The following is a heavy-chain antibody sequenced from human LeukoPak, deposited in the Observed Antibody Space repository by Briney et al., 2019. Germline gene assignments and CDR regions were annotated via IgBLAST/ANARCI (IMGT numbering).Heavy chain of an antibody. CDR2: ISDDGSNK. Sequence: GRSLRLSCAAPGFTFSSYGMHWVRQAPGKGLEWVAFISDDGSNKYYADSVKGRFTISRDNSKNTLYLQMNSLRPEDTAVYYCAKERLWSGELLFVGMDVWGQGTTVTVSS. J-gene: IGHJ6*02. V-gene: IGHV3-30*18. CDR3: AKERLWSGELLFVGMDV. CDR1: GFTFSSYG. D-gene: IGHD3-10*01.